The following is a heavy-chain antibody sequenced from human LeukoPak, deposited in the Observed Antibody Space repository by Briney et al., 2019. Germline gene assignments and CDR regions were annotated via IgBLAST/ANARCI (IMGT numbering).Heavy chain of an antibody. CDR1: GYTFTSYD. CDR2: ISAYNGNT. D-gene: IGHD3-9*01. V-gene: IGHV1-18*01. CDR3: ARGGPVLRYFDWLLLLRTGGYYYYYMDV. J-gene: IGHJ6*03. Sequence: ASVKVSCKASGYTFTSYDINWVRQATGQGLEWMGWISAYNGNTNYAQKLQGRVTMTTDTSTSTAYMELRSLRSDDTAVYYCARGGPVLRYFDWLLLLRTGGYYYYYMDVWGKGTTVTISS.